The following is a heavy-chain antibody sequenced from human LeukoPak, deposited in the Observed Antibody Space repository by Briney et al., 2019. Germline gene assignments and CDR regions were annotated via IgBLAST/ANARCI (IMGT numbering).Heavy chain of an antibody. CDR3: ARPVEMSVNAFDI. D-gene: IGHD5-24*01. Sequence: GESLKISCKGSGYNFTNNWIGWVRQMPGKGLDWMGIIYPGDSDTTYSPSFQGQVTISADKSISTAFLQWSSLKASDTAMYYCARPVEMSVNAFDIWGQGTMVTVSP. J-gene: IGHJ3*02. CDR1: GYNFTNNW. V-gene: IGHV5-51*01. CDR2: IYPGDSDT.